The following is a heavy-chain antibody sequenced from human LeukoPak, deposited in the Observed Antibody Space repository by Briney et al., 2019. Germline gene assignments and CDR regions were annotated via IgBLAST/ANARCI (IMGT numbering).Heavy chain of an antibody. CDR1: GFTFSRYS. Sequence: PGGSLRLSCAASGFTFSRYSMNWVRQAPGKGLEWVSYISGSSTTIYYVGSVKGRFSVSRDNAKNSLYLQVNSLRAEDTAVYYCARSCGGDCYYYYGMDVWGQGTTVTVSS. V-gene: IGHV3-48*04. CDR3: ARSCGGDCYYYYGMDV. D-gene: IGHD2-21*02. J-gene: IGHJ6*02. CDR2: ISGSSTTI.